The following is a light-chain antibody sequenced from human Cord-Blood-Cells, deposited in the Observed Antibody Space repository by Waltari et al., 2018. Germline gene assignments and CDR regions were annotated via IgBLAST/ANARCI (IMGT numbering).Light chain of an antibody. Sequence: QSVLTQPPSVSGAPGQRVTISCTGSSSTIGAGYDVHWYQQLPGTAPKLLIYGNSNRPSGGPDRFSGSKSGTAASLAITGLQAEDEADYYCQSYDSSLNWVFGGGTKLTVL. V-gene: IGLV1-40*01. CDR2: GNS. J-gene: IGLJ3*02. CDR1: SSTIGAGYD. CDR3: QSYDSSLNWV.